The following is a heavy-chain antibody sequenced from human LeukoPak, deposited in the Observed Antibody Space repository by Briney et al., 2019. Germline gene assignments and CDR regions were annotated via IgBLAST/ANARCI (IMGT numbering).Heavy chain of an antibody. J-gene: IGHJ4*02. CDR1: GGSLYTSDYY. V-gene: IGHV4-61*05. CDR3: ARVFDS. CDR2: IFYTGKT. Sequence: SETLSLTCTVSGGSLYTSDYYWGSVRQPPGKGPEWIGDIFYTGKTNYNPSLKSRVSISINKSKNQFSLKLTSVTAADTAVYYCARVFDSWGQGTLVTVSS.